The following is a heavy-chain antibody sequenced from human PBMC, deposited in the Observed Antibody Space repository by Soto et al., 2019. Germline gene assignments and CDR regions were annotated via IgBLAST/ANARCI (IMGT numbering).Heavy chain of an antibody. CDR3: ARGSRVEKAEYFDF. J-gene: IGHJ4*02. D-gene: IGHD2-15*01. CDR2: MNPNSGNT. CDR1: GYTFTSYD. Sequence: GASVKVSCKASGYTFTSYDINWVREATGQGLEWMGWMNPNSGNTAYAQKFQGRVTMTRDTSISTAYMELSSLRSEDTAVYYCARGSRVEKAEYFDFWGQGALVTVSS. V-gene: IGHV1-8*01.